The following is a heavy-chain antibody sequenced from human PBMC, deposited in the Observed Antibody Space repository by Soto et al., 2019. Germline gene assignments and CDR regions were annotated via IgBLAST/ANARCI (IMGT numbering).Heavy chain of an antibody. Sequence: QLHLVQSGAVVKKPGASVTVSCSASGYPVTTYYMHWVRQAPGRGLEWMGGINPATGAAKYTQTLQGRFTMARVASTSAVFMELSGPTSGDTAVFYCARGGGVGVAGSAAFDMWGQGTLVTVSS. CDR2: INPATGAA. V-gene: IGHV1-2*02. D-gene: IGHD3-3*01. J-gene: IGHJ3*02. CDR3: ARGGGVGVAGSAAFDM. CDR1: GYPVTTYY.